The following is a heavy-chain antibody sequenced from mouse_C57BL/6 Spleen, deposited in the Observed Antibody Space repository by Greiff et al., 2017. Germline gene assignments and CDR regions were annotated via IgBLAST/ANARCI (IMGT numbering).Heavy chain of an antibody. J-gene: IGHJ4*01. CDR2: IDPEDGDT. CDR3: TQSYGPSYAMDY. Sequence: VQLQQSGAELVRPGASVKLSCTASGFNIKDYYMHWVKQRPEQGLEWIGRIDPEDGDTEYAPKFQGKATMTADPSSNTAYLQLSSLTSEDTAVYDCTQSYGPSYAMDYWGQGTSVTVSS. D-gene: IGHD1-1*02. V-gene: IGHV14-1*01. CDR1: GFNIKDYY.